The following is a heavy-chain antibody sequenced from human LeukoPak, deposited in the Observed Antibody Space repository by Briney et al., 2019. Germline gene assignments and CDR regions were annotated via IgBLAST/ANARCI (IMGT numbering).Heavy chain of an antibody. J-gene: IGHJ4*02. V-gene: IGHV2-70*04. Sequence: SGPTLVNPTQTLTLACTFSGFSLTTNQMRVSWIRQPPGRALEWLARIDWDDDKFYRTSLKTRLTISKDTSKTQVVLTMTNMDPVDTATYYCARGSGSGTFFDYWGQGTQVTVSS. CDR2: IDWDDDK. CDR3: ARGSGSGTFFDY. CDR1: GFSLTTNQMR. D-gene: IGHD6-25*01.